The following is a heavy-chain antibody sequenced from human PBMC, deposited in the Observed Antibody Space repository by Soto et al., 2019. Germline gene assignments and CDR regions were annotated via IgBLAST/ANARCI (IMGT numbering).Heavy chain of an antibody. CDR1: SGYISTGGYY. J-gene: IGHJ4*02. Sequence: QVQLQESGPGLVKPSQTLSLTCTVSSGYISTGGYYWSWIRQRPGKGLEGIEYIFYSGSTYYSPSLKSRVTMSLDTSKNQLSLKLSSVTAAETAVYYCARGQLDDHGDSGYDYWGQGTLVTVSS. CDR2: IFYSGST. V-gene: IGHV4-31*03. CDR3: ARGQLDDHGDSGYDY. D-gene: IGHD4-17*01.